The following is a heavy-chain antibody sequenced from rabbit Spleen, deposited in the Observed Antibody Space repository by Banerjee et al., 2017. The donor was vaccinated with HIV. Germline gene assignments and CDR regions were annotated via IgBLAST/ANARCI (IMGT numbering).Heavy chain of an antibody. CDR3: ARDMDVSGWSWDL. CDR2: ISAGRSGST. Sequence: QEQLEESGGGLVKPEGSLTLTCKASGVSVNDKDVMCWVRQAPGKGLEWIACISAGRSGSTYYASWAKGRFTISKTSSTTVDLKMTSLTGADTATYFCARDMDVSGWSWDLWGPGTLVTVS. D-gene: IGHD6-1*01. CDR1: GVSVNDKDV. V-gene: IGHV1S45*01. J-gene: IGHJ6*01.